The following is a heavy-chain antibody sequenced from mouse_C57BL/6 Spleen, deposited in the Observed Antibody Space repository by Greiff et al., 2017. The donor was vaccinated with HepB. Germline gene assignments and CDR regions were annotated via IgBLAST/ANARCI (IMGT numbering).Heavy chain of an antibody. CDR2: IYPRSGNT. Sequence: QVQLQQSGAELARPGASVKLSCKASGYTFTSYGISWVKQRTGQGLEWIGEIYPRSGNTYYNEKFKGKATLTADKSSSTAYMELRSLTSEDSAVYCCAREEGYHGNYWYFDVWGTGTTVTVSS. CDR3: AREEGYHGNYWYFDV. J-gene: IGHJ1*03. V-gene: IGHV1-81*01. CDR1: GYTFTSYG. D-gene: IGHD2-1*01.